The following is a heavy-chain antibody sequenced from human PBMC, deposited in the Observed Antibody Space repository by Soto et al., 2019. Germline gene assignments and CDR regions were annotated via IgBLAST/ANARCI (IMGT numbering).Heavy chain of an antibody. CDR2: IWYDGSNK. J-gene: IGHJ6*02. CDR3: AREGTGGSGSYHYYYGMDV. D-gene: IGHD3-10*01. V-gene: IGHV3-33*01. Sequence: LRLSCAASGFTFSSYGMHWVRQAPGKGLEWVAVIWYDGSNKYYADSVKGRFTISRDNSKNTLYLQMNSLRAEDTAVYYCAREGTGGSGSYHYYYGMDVWGQGTTVTVSS. CDR1: GFTFSSYG.